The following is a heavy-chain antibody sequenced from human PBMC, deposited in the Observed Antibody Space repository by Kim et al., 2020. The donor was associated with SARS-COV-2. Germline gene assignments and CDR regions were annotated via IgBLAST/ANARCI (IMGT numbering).Heavy chain of an antibody. V-gene: IGHV4-34*01. CDR1: GGSFTDYY. CDR2: INHPGST. J-gene: IGHJ6*02. Sequence: SETLSLTCAVYGGSFTDYYWSWIRQPPGEGLEWIGEINHPGSTNYNPSLKSRVTISVDTSKNQFSLNLSSVTAADTAIYFCARGPKVVVIAAARVYGMDVWGQGTTVTVSS. D-gene: IGHD2-2*01. CDR3: ARGPKVVVIAAARVYGMDV.